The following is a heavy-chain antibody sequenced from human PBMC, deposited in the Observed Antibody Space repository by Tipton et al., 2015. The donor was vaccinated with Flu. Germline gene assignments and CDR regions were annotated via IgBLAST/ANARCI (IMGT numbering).Heavy chain of an antibody. V-gene: IGHV4-38-2*01. D-gene: IGHD3-10*01. Sequence: TLSLTCAVSGYSISTGYYWGWIRQPPGKGLEWIATISHSGGTYYKPSLKSRVTISLDTFQNQFSLKVNSVTAADTAVYYCSRSTYYYGSGSSDYWGQGTLVTVSS. CDR3: SRSTYYYGSGSSDY. CDR1: GYSISTGYY. J-gene: IGHJ4*02. CDR2: ISHSGGT.